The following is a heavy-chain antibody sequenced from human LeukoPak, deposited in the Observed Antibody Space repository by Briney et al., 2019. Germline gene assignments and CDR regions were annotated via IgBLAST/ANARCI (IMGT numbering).Heavy chain of an antibody. CDR3: ARDPFGYYTSLDY. J-gene: IGHJ4*02. CDR2: ISSSGSTI. V-gene: IGHV3-48*03. CDR1: GFTFSSYE. D-gene: IGHD3-3*01. Sequence: PGGSLRLSCAASGFTFSSYEMNWVRQAPGKGLEWVSYISSSGSTIYYADSVEGRFTISRDNAKNALYLQMNSLRAEDTAVYYCARDPFGYYTSLDYWGQGTLVTVSS.